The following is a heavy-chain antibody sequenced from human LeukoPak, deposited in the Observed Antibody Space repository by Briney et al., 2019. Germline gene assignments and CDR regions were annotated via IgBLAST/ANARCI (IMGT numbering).Heavy chain of an antibody. CDR2: INAGNGNT. Sequence: ASVKVSCKASGYTFTSYAMHWVRQAPGQRLEWMGWINAGNGNTKYSQKFQGRVTMTEDTSTDTAYMELSSLRSEDTAVYYCATHLITMVRDTSYYWGQGTLVTVSS. J-gene: IGHJ4*02. V-gene: IGHV1-3*01. D-gene: IGHD3-10*01. CDR1: GYTFTSYA. CDR3: ATHLITMVRDTSYY.